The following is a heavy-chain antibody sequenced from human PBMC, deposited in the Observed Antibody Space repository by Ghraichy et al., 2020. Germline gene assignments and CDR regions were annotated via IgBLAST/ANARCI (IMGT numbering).Heavy chain of an antibody. J-gene: IGHJ4*02. CDR2: IYYSGST. Sequence: SETLSLTCTVSGGSISSGSYYWSWIRQPPGKGLEWIGHIYYSGSTNYNPSLESRVTISVETSNNQFSLKLSSVTAADMAVYYCARDIWVSSGWYYFDYWGQGSLVTVSS. D-gene: IGHD6-19*01. V-gene: IGHV4-61*01. CDR3: ARDIWVSSGWYYFDY. CDR1: GGSISSGSYY.